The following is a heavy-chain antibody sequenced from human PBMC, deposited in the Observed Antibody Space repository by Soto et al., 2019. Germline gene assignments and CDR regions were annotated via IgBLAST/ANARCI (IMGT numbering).Heavy chain of an antibody. V-gene: IGHV4-59*01. CDR2: IYYSGST. D-gene: IGHD6-13*01. CDR3: ARVAVPTPQQLGHQRTYYYYNMDV. Sequence: SETLSLTCTVSGGSISSYYWSWIRQPPGKGLEWIGYIYYSGSTNYTPSLKSRVTISVDTSKNQFSLKLSSVTAADTAVYYCARVAVPTPQQLGHQRTYYYYNMDVWGKGTTVTVSS. CDR1: GGSISSYY. J-gene: IGHJ6*03.